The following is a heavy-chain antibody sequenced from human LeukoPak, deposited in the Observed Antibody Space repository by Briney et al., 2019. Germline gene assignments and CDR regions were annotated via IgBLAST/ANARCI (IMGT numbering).Heavy chain of an antibody. J-gene: IGHJ6*02. D-gene: IGHD6-13*01. V-gene: IGHV1-18*01. CDR3: ARDSSPEDYYYYYGMDV. Sequence: GASVKVSCKASGYTFTSYGISWVRQAPGQGLEWMGWISAYNGNTNYAQKLQGRVTMTTDTSTSTAYMELRSLRSDDTAVYYCARDSSPEDYYYYYGMDVWAKGPRSPSP. CDR1: GYTFTSYG. CDR2: ISAYNGNT.